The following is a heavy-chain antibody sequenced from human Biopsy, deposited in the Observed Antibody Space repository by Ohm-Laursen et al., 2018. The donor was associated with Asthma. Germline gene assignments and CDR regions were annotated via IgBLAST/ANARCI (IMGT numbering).Heavy chain of an antibody. J-gene: IGHJ4*02. CDR1: GFTFSSYA. V-gene: IGHV3-23*01. Sequence: GPLRLSCAASGFTFSSYAMSWVRQAPGKGLEWVSAIRGSGGSTYYADSVKGRFTISRDNSKNTLYLQMNSLRAEDTAVYYCAKGGGDIVVVISATTLDYWGQGALVTVSS. D-gene: IGHD2-15*01. CDR3: AKGGGDIVVVISATTLDY. CDR2: IRGSGGST.